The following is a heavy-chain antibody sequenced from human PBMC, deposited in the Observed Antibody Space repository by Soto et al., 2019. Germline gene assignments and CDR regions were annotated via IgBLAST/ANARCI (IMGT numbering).Heavy chain of an antibody. V-gene: IGHV4-4*02. CDR1: GGSISSSNW. CDR3: AGVSGSYYYGMDV. Sequence: QVQLQESGPGLVKPSGTLSLTCAVSGGSISSSNWWSWVRQAPGKGLEWIGEIYHSGSTNYNPSLKRRVPLSVDKSKNRSSLTMSSVTAADTAVYYCAGVSGSYYYGMDVWGQGTTVTVSS. J-gene: IGHJ6*02. D-gene: IGHD1-26*01. CDR2: IYHSGST.